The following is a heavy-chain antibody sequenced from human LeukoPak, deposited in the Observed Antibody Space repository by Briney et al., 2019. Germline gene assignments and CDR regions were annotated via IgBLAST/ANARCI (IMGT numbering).Heavy chain of an antibody. CDR1: GYIFTNYA. V-gene: IGHV7-4-1*02. J-gene: IGHJ4*02. D-gene: IGHD1-26*01. CDR3: ARTYSRSYSVDF. Sequence: ASVTVSCTASGYIFTNYAMNWVRQAPGQGLEWMGWISTSTGNPTYAQGFTGRFVFSLDTSVTTAYLPISSLKAEDTAVYYCARTYSRSYSVDFWGQGTLVTVSS. CDR2: ISTSTGNP.